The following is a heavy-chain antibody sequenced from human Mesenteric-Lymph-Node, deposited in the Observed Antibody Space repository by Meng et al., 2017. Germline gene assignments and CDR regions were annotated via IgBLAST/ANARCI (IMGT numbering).Heavy chain of an antibody. V-gene: IGHV5-51*01. J-gene: IGHJ4*02. D-gene: IGHD5-18*01. Sequence: KVSCKGSGYSFTSYWIGWVRQMPGKGLEWMGIIYPGDSDTRYSPSFQGQVTISADKSISTAYLQWSSLKASDAAMYYCARLTGYSYGYCGYWGQGTLVTVSS. CDR1: GYSFTSYW. CDR3: ARLTGYSYGYCGY. CDR2: IYPGDSDT.